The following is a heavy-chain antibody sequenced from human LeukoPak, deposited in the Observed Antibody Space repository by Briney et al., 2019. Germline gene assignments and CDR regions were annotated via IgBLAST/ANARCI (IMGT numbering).Heavy chain of an antibody. D-gene: IGHD6-13*01. J-gene: IGHJ6*02. V-gene: IGHV3-48*03. CDR3: AGGGINSSSWYSSIPYYYYYYGMDV. Sequence: GGSLRLSCAASGFTFSSYEMNWVRQAPGKGLEWVSYISSSGSTIYYADSVKGRFTISRDNAKNSLYLQMNSLRAEDTAVYYCAGGGINSSSWYSSIPYYYYYYGMDVWGQGTTVTVSS. CDR1: GFTFSSYE. CDR2: ISSSGSTI.